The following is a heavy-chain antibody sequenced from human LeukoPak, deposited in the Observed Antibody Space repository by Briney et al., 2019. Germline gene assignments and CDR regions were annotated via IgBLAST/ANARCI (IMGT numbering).Heavy chain of an antibody. CDR2: IWYDGSNK. J-gene: IGHJ4*02. D-gene: IGHD2-2*01. CDR3: ARTPYCSSTSCYRHYFDY. Sequence: PGGSLRLSCAASGFTFSSYGMHRVRQAPGKGLEWVAVIWYDGSNKYYADSVKGRFTISRDNSKNTLYLQMNSLRAEDTAVYYCARTPYCSSTSCYRHYFDYWGQGTLVTVSS. CDR1: GFTFSSYG. V-gene: IGHV3-33*01.